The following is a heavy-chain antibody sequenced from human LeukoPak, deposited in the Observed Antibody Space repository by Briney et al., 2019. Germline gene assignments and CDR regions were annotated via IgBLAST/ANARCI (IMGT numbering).Heavy chain of an antibody. D-gene: IGHD6-19*01. CDR2: IYTSGNT. CDR1: GGSISSYY. J-gene: IGHJ3*02. Sequence: KSSETLSLTCTVSGGSISSYYWSWIRQPPGKGLEWIGNIYTSGNTNYNPSLKSRVAISVDTSKNQFSLKLNSVTAADTAVYYCARPYSSGWSGVFDIWGQGTMVTVSS. V-gene: IGHV4-4*09. CDR3: ARPYSSGWSGVFDI.